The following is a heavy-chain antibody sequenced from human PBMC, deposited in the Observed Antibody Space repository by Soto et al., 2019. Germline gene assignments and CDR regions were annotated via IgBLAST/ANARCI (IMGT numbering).Heavy chain of an antibody. D-gene: IGHD6-19*01. CDR1: GFTFSTYA. J-gene: IGHJ4*02. Sequence: QVQLVESGGGVVQPGRSLRLSCAASGFTFSTYAMHWVRQAPGKGLEWVAVISYDGSNKYYADSVKCRFTISRDNSKNTLYLQMNSLRAEDTAVYYCARDPTNIAVAVGGYFDYWGQGTLVTVSS. CDR3: ARDPTNIAVAVGGYFDY. V-gene: IGHV3-30-3*01. CDR2: ISYDGSNK.